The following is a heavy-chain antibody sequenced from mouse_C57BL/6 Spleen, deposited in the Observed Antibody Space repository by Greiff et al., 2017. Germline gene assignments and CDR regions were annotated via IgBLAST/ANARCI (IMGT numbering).Heavy chain of an antibody. Sequence: QVQLKQSGAELVKPGASVKISCKASGYAFSSYWMNWVKQRPGKGLEWIGQIYPGDGDTNYNGKFKGKATLTADKSSSTAYMQLSSLTSEDSAVYFCARSDPGRGYFDVWGTGTTVTVSS. CDR1: GYAFSSYW. J-gene: IGHJ1*03. CDR3: ARSDPGRGYFDV. D-gene: IGHD4-1*01. CDR2: IYPGDGDT. V-gene: IGHV1-80*01.